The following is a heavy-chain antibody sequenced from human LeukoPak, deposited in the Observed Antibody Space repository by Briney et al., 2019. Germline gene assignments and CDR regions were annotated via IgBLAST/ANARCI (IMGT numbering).Heavy chain of an antibody. Sequence: SETLSLTCTVSGGSISSYYWSWIRQPPGKGLEWIGYMYYSGSTNYHPSLKSRVTISVDTSKNQFSLKLSSVTAADTAVYYCASLYSGSYDTGAFDYFNYWGQGTLVTVSS. CDR3: ASLYSGSYDTGAFDYFNY. D-gene: IGHD1-26*01. CDR2: MYYSGST. V-gene: IGHV4-59*01. CDR1: GGSISSYY. J-gene: IGHJ4*02.